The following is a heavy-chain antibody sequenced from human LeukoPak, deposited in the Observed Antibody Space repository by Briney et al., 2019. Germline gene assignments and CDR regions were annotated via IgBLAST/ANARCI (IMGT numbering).Heavy chain of an antibody. CDR1: GGSISSSSYY. CDR2: IYYSGST. V-gene: IGHV4-39*01. Sequence: SETLSLTCTVSGGSISSSSYYWGWIRQPPGKGLEWIGSIYYSGSTYYNPSLKSRVTIPVDTSKNQFSLKLSSVTAADTAVYYCARIQAPYYDFWSGYYENYMDVWGKGTTVTVSS. CDR3: ARIQAPYYDFWSGYYENYMDV. D-gene: IGHD3-3*01. J-gene: IGHJ6*03.